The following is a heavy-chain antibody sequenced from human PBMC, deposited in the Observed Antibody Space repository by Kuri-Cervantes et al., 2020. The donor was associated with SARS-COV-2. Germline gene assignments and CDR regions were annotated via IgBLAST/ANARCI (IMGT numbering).Heavy chain of an antibody. CDR1: GFNFSSYE. J-gene: IGHJ4*02. Sequence: LSLTCVASGFNFSSYEMNWVRQAPGRGLEWVSYISSSGSTIYYADSVEGRFTISRDNAKNSLYLQMSSLRVEDTAVYYCTRMSSGGSPDYWGQGTLVTVSS. D-gene: IGHD2-15*01. CDR2: ISSSGSTI. CDR3: TRMSSGGSPDY. V-gene: IGHV3-48*03.